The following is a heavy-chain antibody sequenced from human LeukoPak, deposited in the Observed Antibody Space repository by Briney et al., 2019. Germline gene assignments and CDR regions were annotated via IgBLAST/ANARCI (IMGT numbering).Heavy chain of an antibody. CDR3: ARDRYYGSGSYSPGGDY. D-gene: IGHD3-10*01. CDR1: GFTFSSYS. Sequence: GGSLRLSYAASGFTFSSYSMNWVRQAPGKGLEWVSSISSSSSYIYYAVSVKGRFTISRDNAKNSLYLQMNSLRAEDTAVYYCARDRYYGSGSYSPGGDYWGQGTLVTVSS. J-gene: IGHJ4*02. CDR2: ISSSSSYI. V-gene: IGHV3-21*01.